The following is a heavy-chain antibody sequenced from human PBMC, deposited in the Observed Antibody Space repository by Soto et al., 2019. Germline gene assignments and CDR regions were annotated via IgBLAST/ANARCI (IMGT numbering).Heavy chain of an antibody. Sequence: ASVKVSCKVSGYTLTELSMHWVRQAPGKGLEWMGGFDPEDGETIYAQKFQGRVTMTEDTSTDTAYMELSSLRSEDTAVYYCATVPPYCSGGSCYWGAWFDPWGQGTLVTVSS. CDR1: GYTLTELS. D-gene: IGHD2-15*01. J-gene: IGHJ5*02. CDR2: FDPEDGET. V-gene: IGHV1-24*01. CDR3: ATVPPYCSGGSCYWGAWFDP.